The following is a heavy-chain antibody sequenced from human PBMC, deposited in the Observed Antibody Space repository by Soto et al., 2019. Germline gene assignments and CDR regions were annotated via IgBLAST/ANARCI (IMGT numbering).Heavy chain of an antibody. CDR1: GTIFSSYT. CDR2: IIPILGET. D-gene: IGHD3-16*01. Sequence: QVQLVQSGAEAKKPGSSVRVSCKASGTIFSSYTISWVRQAPGQGLEWMGRIIPILGETNSAQKFQDRVTLTADKSTNTAYMELNSLRLEHTAGYYCARGLGGRMDDWGQGTTVTVSS. CDR3: ARGLGGRMDD. V-gene: IGHV1-69*08. J-gene: IGHJ6*02.